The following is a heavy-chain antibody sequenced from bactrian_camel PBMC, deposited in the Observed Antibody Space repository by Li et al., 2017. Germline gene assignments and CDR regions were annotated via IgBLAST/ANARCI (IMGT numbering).Heavy chain of an antibody. Sequence: DVQLVESGGGSAQPGGSLRLSCAASGYTSVSWCMGWFRQTPGKEREPVAYMYTATARTYYADSVKGRFTISRDTTRNTVYLQMDSLKVEDTGMYYCAADRLEGNPDYDPENCGGQGTQVTVS. CDR1: GYTSVSWC. D-gene: IGHD4*01. V-gene: IGHV3S40*01. CDR2: MYTATART. CDR3: AADRLEGNPDYDPENC. J-gene: IGHJ4*01.